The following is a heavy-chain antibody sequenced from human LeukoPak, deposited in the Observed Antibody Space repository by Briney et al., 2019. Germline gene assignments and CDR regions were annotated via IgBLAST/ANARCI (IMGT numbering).Heavy chain of an antibody. V-gene: IGHV1-46*01. CDR1: GYTFTSYY. Sequence: ASVKVSCKAPGYTFTSYYTHWVRQAPGQGLEWMGIINPSGGSTSYAQKFQGRVTMTRDTSTSTVYMELSSLRSEDTAVYYCARAGGCSGGSCRNWFDPWGQGTLVTVSS. CDR3: ARAGGCSGGSCRNWFDP. D-gene: IGHD2-15*01. J-gene: IGHJ5*02. CDR2: INPSGGST.